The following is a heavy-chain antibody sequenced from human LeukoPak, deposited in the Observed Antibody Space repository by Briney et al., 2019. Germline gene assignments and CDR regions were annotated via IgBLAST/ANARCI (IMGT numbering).Heavy chain of an antibody. Sequence: PGGSLRLSCAASGFTFSSYAMRWVRQAPGKGLQWVSAISNGGGSAYYADSVKGRFTISRDNSKSTLYLQMNSLRAEDTAIYYCAARPRMPPRFDYWGQGTLVTVSS. CDR2: ISNGGGSA. CDR3: AARPRMPPRFDY. V-gene: IGHV3-23*01. CDR1: GFTFSSYA. J-gene: IGHJ4*02. D-gene: IGHD1-14*01.